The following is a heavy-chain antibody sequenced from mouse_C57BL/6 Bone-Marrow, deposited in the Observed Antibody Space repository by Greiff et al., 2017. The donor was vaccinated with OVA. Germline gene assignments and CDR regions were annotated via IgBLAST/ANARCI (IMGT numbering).Heavy chain of an antibody. CDR3: ARQILTVGDWYFDV. CDR1: GFTFSDYG. CDR2: ISNLAYSI. Sequence: DVMLVESGGGLVQPGGSLKLSCAASGFTFSDYGMAWVRQAPRKGPEWVAFISNLAYSIYYADTVTGRFTISRENAKNTLYLEMSSLRSEDTAMYYCARQILTVGDWYFDVWGTGTTVTVSS. V-gene: IGHV5-15*01. J-gene: IGHJ1*03. D-gene: IGHD1-1*01.